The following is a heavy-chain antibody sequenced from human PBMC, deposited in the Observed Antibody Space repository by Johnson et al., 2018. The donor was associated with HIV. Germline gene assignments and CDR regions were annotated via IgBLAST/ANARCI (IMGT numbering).Heavy chain of an antibody. D-gene: IGHD7-27*01. Sequence: VPRVEPGGGVVRPGGSLLLACEGSGLSFDDYGMSWVRQAPGKGLDWAAGIHRNGVSINYAESVKCRLSISRDNVKNSLYLQMDSLRDEDTAFYYCARDPTIEASRLTGDFGAFDIWGQGTMVIVSS. CDR3: ARDPTIEASRLTGDFGAFDI. CDR2: IHRNGVSI. CDR1: GLSFDDYG. V-gene: IGHV3-20*04. J-gene: IGHJ3*02.